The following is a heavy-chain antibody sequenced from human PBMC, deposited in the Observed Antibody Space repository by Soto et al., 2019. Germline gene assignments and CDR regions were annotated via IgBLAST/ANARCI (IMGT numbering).Heavy chain of an antibody. CDR3: ARPLYYDSSGVTRCFDS. D-gene: IGHD3-22*01. CDR2: VGGVGNT. V-gene: IGHV3-23*01. J-gene: IGHJ4*02. Sequence: PGGSLRLSCAASGFTFSSYAMSWVRQAPGKGLEWVSVVGGVGNTYYADSVKGRFTISRDNSKNTLYLQMNSLRAEDTAVYYCARPLYYDSSGVTRCFDSWGQGTPVTVSS. CDR1: GFTFSSYA.